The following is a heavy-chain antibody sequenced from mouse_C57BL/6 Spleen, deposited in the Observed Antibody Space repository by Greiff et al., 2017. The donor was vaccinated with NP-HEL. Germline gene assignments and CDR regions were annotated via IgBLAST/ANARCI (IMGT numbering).Heavy chain of an antibody. CDR2: INPGSGGT. CDR1: GYAFTNYL. Sequence: QVQLKQSGAELVRPGTSVKVSCKASGYAFTNYLIEWVKQRPGQGLEWIGVINPGSGGTNYNEKFKGKATLTADKSSSTAYMQLSSLTSEDSAVYFCAREKERDFDYWGQGTTLTVSS. CDR3: AREKERDFDY. J-gene: IGHJ2*01. V-gene: IGHV1-54*01.